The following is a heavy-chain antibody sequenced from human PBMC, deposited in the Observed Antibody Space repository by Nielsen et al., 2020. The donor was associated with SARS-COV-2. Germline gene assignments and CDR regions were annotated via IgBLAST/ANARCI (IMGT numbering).Heavy chain of an antibody. V-gene: IGHV4-61*01. CDR1: DASVRNGRYY. D-gene: IGHD5-12*01. Sequence: SETLSLTCTVSDASVRNGRYYWSWIRQPPGKGLEWIGYFYSSGSTKYNPFLKSRVTITIDTSENQFSLKLSSVTAADTAVYYCVRAGYPDAFDIWGQGTMVAVSS. CDR2: FYSSGST. CDR3: VRAGYPDAFDI. J-gene: IGHJ3*02.